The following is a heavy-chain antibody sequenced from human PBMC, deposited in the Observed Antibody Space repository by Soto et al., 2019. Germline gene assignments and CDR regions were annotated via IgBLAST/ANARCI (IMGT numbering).Heavy chain of an antibody. CDR2: ISHLENT. D-gene: IGHD5-12*01. Sequence: SETLALTCTVSGGSICSGGYYWSWIRQSPGKGLEWIGYISHLENTYFHPSFKSRLTMSIDRTRNQFSLKLSSVTAADMAVYYRARGGGYDSFDYWGQGVLVTVS. V-gene: IGHV4-30-2*06. CDR1: GGSICSGGYY. J-gene: IGHJ4*02. CDR3: ARGGGYDSFDY.